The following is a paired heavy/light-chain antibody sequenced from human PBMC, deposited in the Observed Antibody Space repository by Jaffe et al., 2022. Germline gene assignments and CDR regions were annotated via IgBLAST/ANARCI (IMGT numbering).Heavy chain of an antibody. V-gene: IGHV3-23*01. CDR1: GFIFRTYG. CDR2: VSGSGASI. D-gene: IGHD4-17*01. CDR3: AKVQGEDVGDYTAAFDM. Sequence: EVQLLESGGGLVQPGGSLRLSCATSGFIFRTYGMIWVRQAPGKGLEWVADVSGSGASIYYADSVKGRFTASRDNSKNTLYLQMNSLRAEDTAVYYCAKVQGEDVGDYTAAFDMWGQGTKVTVSS. J-gene: IGHJ3*02.
Light chain of an antibody. CDR3: HQRTNWRST. V-gene: IGKV3-11*01. CDR2: DAS. Sequence: EIVLTQSPATLPLSPGERATLSCRASQSVGRYLSWYQQKPGQAPRLVIYDASNRATGIPARFSGSGSGTDFTLTISGLETEDFAVYYCHQRTNWRSTFGQGTRLEIK. CDR1: QSVGRY. J-gene: IGKJ5*01.